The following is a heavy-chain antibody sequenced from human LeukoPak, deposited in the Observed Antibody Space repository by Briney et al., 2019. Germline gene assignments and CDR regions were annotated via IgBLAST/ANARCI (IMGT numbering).Heavy chain of an antibody. D-gene: IGHD2-15*01. CDR2: IKQDGSEK. CDR3: ASTEGLVAATYFDY. CDR1: GFTFSSYW. J-gene: IGHJ4*02. Sequence: GGSLRLSCAASGFTFSSYWMSWVRQAPGKGLEWVANIKQDGSEKYYVDSVKGRFTISRDNAKNSLYLQMHSLRAEDTAVYYCASTEGLVAATYFDYWGQGTLVTVSS. V-gene: IGHV3-7*03.